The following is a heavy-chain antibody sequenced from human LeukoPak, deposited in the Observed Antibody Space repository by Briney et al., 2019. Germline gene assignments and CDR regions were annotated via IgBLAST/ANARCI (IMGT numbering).Heavy chain of an antibody. CDR3: VTGRRIAAAGTVDYYFYMDV. CDR2: IYSGGST. Sequence: GGSLRLSCAASGFTVSSNYMSWVRQAPGKGLEWVSVIYSGGSTYYADSVKGRFTISRDNSKNTLYLQMNSLRAEDTAVYYCVTGRRIAAAGTVDYYFYMDVWGKGTTVTVSS. CDR1: GFTVSSNY. D-gene: IGHD6-13*01. V-gene: IGHV3-66*01. J-gene: IGHJ6*03.